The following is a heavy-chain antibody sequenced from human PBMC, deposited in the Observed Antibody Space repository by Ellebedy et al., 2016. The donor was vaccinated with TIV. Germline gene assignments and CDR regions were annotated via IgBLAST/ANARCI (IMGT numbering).Heavy chain of an antibody. D-gene: IGHD2-2*01. V-gene: IGHV3-66*01. Sequence: GGSLRLSXAASGFTVSSNYMSWVRQAPGKGLEWVSVIYSGGSTYYADSVKGRFTISRDNSKNTLYLQMNSLRAEDTAVYYCARGFGSRDFFDAFDIWGQGTMVTVSS. CDR3: ARGFGSRDFFDAFDI. CDR1: GFTVSSNY. CDR2: IYSGGST. J-gene: IGHJ3*02.